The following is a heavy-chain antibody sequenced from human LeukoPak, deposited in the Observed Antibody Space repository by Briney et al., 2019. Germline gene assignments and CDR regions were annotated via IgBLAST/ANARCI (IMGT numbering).Heavy chain of an antibody. D-gene: IGHD3-3*01. V-gene: IGHV3-74*01. CDR3: ARGGGYWYFDL. CDR1: GFTFSSYW. J-gene: IGHJ2*01. CDR2: INSDGSST. Sequence: GGSLRLSCAASGFTFSSYWMHWVRQAPGKGLVWVSRINSDGSSTNYADSVKGRLTVSRDNAKNTLYLQMNSLRAEDTAVYYCARGGGYWYFDLWGRGTLVTVSS.